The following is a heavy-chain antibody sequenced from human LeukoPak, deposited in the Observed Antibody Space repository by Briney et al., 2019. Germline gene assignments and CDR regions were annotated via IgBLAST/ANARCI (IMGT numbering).Heavy chain of an antibody. CDR1: GYTFTGYY. CDR3: ARSRIAPPMNYYYYGMDV. J-gene: IGHJ6*02. Sequence: RASVKVSCKASGYTFTGYYMHWVRQAPGQGLEWMGWINPNSGGTKYSQKFQGRVTITRDTSASTAYMELSSLRSEDTAVYYCARSRIAPPMNYYYYGMDVWGQGTTVTVSS. V-gene: IGHV1-2*02. CDR2: INPNSGGT. D-gene: IGHD6-13*01.